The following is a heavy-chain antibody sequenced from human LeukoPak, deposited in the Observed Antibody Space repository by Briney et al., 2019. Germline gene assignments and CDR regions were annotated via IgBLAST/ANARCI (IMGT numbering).Heavy chain of an antibody. V-gene: IGHV3-74*01. CDR1: GFTFSGNW. J-gene: IGHJ3*02. CDR3: AREHSGSFDAFDI. Sequence: GGSLRLSCAASGFTFSGNWMHWVRQVPGKGLVWVSRINSDGSSSNYADSVKGRFTISRDNAKSTLYLQMNSLRAEDTAVYYCAREHSGSFDAFDIWGQGTMVTVSS. D-gene: IGHD1-26*01. CDR2: INSDGSSS.